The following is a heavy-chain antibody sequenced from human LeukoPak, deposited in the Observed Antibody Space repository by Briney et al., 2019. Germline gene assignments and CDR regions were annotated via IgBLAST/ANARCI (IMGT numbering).Heavy chain of an antibody. J-gene: IGHJ4*02. CDR3: ATTGYSSGWYFDY. D-gene: IGHD6-19*01. V-gene: IGHV3-33*02. Sequence: PGGSLRLSCAASGFTFRSYGMHWARHAPGKGLEWVADIWYDGSNKYYAEAAKGRYTIYRDNSTTTLYLQMNSMRAEDTAVYYCATTGYSSGWYFDYWGQGTLVTVSS. CDR1: GFTFRSYG. CDR2: IWYDGSNK.